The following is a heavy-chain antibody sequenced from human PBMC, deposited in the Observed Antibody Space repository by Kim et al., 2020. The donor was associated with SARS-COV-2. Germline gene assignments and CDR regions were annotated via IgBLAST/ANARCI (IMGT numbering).Heavy chain of an antibody. D-gene: IGHD3-16*01. V-gene: IGHV5-51*01. CDR2: IYPGDSDI. Sequence: GESLKISCKGSGYDFTSYYIGWVRQMPGKGLEWMGIIYPGDSDIRYSPSFQGQVTMSADRSTSTAFLQWRSLKASDTAIYYCARHLGSRYFDLWGRGTLV. CDR1: GYDFTSYY. CDR3: ARHLGSRYFDL. J-gene: IGHJ2*01.